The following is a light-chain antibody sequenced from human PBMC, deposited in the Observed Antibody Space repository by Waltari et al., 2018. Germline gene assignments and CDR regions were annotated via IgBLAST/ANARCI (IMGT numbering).Light chain of an antibody. CDR2: ENT. V-gene: IGLV1-40*01. Sequence: QSVLTQPPSVSGAPGQRVTISCTGGSTNIGAAYDVHWYQQFPGSAPKLLIYENTKRPSAVPDRFSGSKSGTSASLSIPGLQAEDEADYYCQSFDSSFLGWVFGGGTKLTVL. CDR3: QSFDSSFLGWV. CDR1: STNIGAAYD. J-gene: IGLJ3*02.